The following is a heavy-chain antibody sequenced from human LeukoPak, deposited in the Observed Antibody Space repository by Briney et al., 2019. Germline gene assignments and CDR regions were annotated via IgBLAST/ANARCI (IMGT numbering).Heavy chain of an antibody. V-gene: IGHV3-30*04. Sequence: GGSLRLSCAAPGFTFSSYAMHWVRQAPGKGLEWVAVISYDGSNKYYADSVKGRFTISRDNSKNTLYLQMNSLRAEDTAVYYCARDDLQQLLAFDYWGQGTLVTVSS. J-gene: IGHJ4*02. D-gene: IGHD6-13*01. CDR2: ISYDGSNK. CDR1: GFTFSSYA. CDR3: ARDDLQQLLAFDY.